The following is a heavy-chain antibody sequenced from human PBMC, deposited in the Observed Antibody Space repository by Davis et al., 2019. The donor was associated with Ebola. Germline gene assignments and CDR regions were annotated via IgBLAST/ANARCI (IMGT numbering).Heavy chain of an antibody. CDR1: GFTFSSYS. Sequence: GESLKISCAASGFTFSSYSMNWVRQAPGKGLEWVSSISSSSSYIYYADSVKGRFTISRDNAKNSLYLQMNSLRAEDTAVYYCARPDSSDYDFWSGYPIDAFDIWGQGTMVTVSS. D-gene: IGHD3-3*01. CDR3: ARPDSSDYDFWSGYPIDAFDI. J-gene: IGHJ3*02. CDR2: ISSSSSYI. V-gene: IGHV3-21*01.